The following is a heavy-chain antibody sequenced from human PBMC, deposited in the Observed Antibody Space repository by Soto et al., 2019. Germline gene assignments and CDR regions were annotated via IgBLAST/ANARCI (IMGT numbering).Heavy chain of an antibody. CDR2: ISDTGNT. Sequence: PSETLSLTCTVSGGSIRSYSWSWIRQPPGKGLEWIGYISDTGNTYYNPSLKSRLTISADPSKNQFSLKLTSVTAADTAVYYCARGVDSWSGYLFWGQGTPVTVSS. CDR1: GGSIRSYS. J-gene: IGHJ4*02. D-gene: IGHD3-3*01. CDR3: ARGVDSWSGYLF. V-gene: IGHV4-59*01.